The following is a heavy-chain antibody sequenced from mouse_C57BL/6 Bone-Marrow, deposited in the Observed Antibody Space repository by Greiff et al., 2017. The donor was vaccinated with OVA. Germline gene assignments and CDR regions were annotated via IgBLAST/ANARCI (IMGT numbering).Heavy chain of an antibody. CDR2: IDTSDSYT. D-gene: IGHD2-2*01. CDR1: GYTFTSYW. V-gene: IGHV1-69*01. J-gene: IGHJ2*01. CDR3: ARGGYAFDY. Sequence: VQLQQPGAELVMPGASVKLSCKASGYTFTSYWMHWVKQRPGQGLEWIGEIDTSDSYTNYNQKFKGKSTLTVDKSSSTAYMQLSSLTSEDSAVYYCARGGYAFDYWGQGTTLTVSS.